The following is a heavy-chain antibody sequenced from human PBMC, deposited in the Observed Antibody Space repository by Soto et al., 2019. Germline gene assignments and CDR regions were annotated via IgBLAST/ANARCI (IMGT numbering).Heavy chain of an antibody. D-gene: IGHD4-4*01. CDR1: GFTFSNAW. CDR3: TTVMTTVTLDAFDI. CDR2: IKSKTDGGTT. J-gene: IGHJ3*02. V-gene: IGHV3-15*01. Sequence: GGSLRLSCAASGFTFSNAWMSWVRQAPGKGLEGVGRIKSKTDGGTTDYAAPVKGRFTISRDDSKNTLYLQMNSLKTEDTAVYYCTTVMTTVTLDAFDIWGQGTMVTVSS.